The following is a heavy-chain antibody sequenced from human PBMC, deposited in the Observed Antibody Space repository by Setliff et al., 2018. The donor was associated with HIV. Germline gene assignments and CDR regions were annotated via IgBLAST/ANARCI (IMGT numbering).Heavy chain of an antibody. V-gene: IGHV4-31*03. CDR1: GGSISSGGYY. D-gene: IGHD3-16*02. Sequence: SETLSLTCTVSGGSISSGGYYWSWIRQHPGKGLEWIGYIYYSGSTYYNPSLKSRVTISVDTSKNQFSLKLSSVTAADTAVYYCARDYCYRDHRTFECHYFDYWGQGTLVIVSS. CDR3: ARDYCYRDHRTFECHYFDY. J-gene: IGHJ4*02. CDR2: IYYSGST.